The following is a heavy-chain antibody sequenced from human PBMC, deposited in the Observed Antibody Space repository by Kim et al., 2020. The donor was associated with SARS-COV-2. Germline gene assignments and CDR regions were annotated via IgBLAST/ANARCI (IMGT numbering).Heavy chain of an antibody. D-gene: IGHD6-6*01. Sequence: ADSVKGRFTISRDNSKNTLYLQMNSLRAEDTAVYYCAKTNSEYSSSQIDYWGQGTLVTVSS. CDR3: AKTNSEYSSSQIDY. V-gene: IGHV3-30*02. J-gene: IGHJ4*02.